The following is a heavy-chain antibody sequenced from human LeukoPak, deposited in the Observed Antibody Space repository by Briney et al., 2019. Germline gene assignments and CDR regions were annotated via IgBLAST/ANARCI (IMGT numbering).Heavy chain of an antibody. CDR3: ARGGRGSSWFDN. Sequence: GGSLRLSCAASGFTFKSYDMHSVRQAAGEGLEWVSAIGTAGDTYYPGSVKGRFTISRENAKNSLYLQMNSLRAGDTAVYYCARGGRGSSWFDNWGQGTLVTVSS. J-gene: IGHJ4*02. V-gene: IGHV3-13*01. D-gene: IGHD6-13*01. CDR2: IGTAGDT. CDR1: GFTFKSYD.